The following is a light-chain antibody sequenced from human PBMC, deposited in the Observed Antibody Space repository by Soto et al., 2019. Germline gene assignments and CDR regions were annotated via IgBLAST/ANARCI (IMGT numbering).Light chain of an antibody. CDR3: SSYTSSNTLVV. CDR1: NSDIGAYDY. CDR2: EVS. Sequence: QSVLTQPASVSGSPGQSITISCSGTNSDIGAYDYVSWYQQHPGKAPKLMIYEVSNRPSGVSNRFSGSKSGNTASLTIPGLQAEDEADYYCSSYTSSNTLVVFGGGTKLTVL. J-gene: IGLJ2*01. V-gene: IGLV2-14*01.